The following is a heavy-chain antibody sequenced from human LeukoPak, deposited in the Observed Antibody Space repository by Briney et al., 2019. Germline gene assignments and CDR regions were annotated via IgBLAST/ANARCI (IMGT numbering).Heavy chain of an antibody. J-gene: IGHJ4*02. CDR2: INHSGST. Sequence: PSETLSLTSAVYGGSCSGYYWSWIRQPPGKGLEWIGEINHSGSTNYNPSLKSRVTISVDTSKNQFSLKLSSVTAADTAVYYCARGYCSGGSCYSRGYFDYWGQGTLVTVSS. D-gene: IGHD2-15*01. V-gene: IGHV4-34*01. CDR1: GGSCSGYY. CDR3: ARGYCSGGSCYSRGYFDY.